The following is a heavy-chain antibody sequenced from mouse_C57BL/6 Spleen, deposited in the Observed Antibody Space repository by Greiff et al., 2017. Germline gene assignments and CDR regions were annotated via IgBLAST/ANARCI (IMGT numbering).Heavy chain of an antibody. V-gene: IGHV14-1*01. CDR2: IDPEDGDT. Sequence: VQLQQSGAELVRPGASVKLSCTASGFNIKDYYMPWVQQRPEQGLEWIGRIDPEDGDTEYAPKFQGKATMTADTSSNTAYLQLSSLTSEDTAVYYCTTDGYRFAYWGQGTLVTVSA. D-gene: IGHD2-3*01. CDR3: TTDGYRFAY. CDR1: GFNIKDYY. J-gene: IGHJ3*01.